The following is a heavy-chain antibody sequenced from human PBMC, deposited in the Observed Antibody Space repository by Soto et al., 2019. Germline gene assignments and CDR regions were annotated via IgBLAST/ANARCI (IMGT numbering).Heavy chain of an antibody. D-gene: IGHD4-4*01. CDR1: GGSISSYY. V-gene: IGHV4-59*08. Sequence: SETLSLTCTVSGGSISSYYWSWIRQPPGKGLEWIGYIYYSGSTNYNPSLKSRVTISVDTSKNQFSLKLSSVTAADTAVYYCARQTTDAFDIWGQGTMVTVSS. CDR3: ARQTTDAFDI. CDR2: IYYSGST. J-gene: IGHJ3*02.